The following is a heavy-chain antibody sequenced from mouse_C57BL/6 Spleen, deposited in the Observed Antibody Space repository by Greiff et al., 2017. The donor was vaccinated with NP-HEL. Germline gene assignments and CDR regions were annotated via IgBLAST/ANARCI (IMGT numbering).Heavy chain of an antibody. D-gene: IGHD1-1*01. Sequence: EVKVVESGGDLVKPGGSLKLSCAASGFTFSSYGMSWVRQTPDKRLEWVATISSGGSYTYYPDSVKGRFTISRDNAKNTLYLQMSSLKSEDTAMYYCARHQVAPYFDYWGQGTTLTVSS. CDR3: ARHQVAPYFDY. J-gene: IGHJ2*01. CDR2: ISSGGSYT. CDR1: GFTFSSYG. V-gene: IGHV5-6*01.